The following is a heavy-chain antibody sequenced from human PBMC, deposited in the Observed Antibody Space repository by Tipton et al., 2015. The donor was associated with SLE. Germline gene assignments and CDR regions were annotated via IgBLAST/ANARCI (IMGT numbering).Heavy chain of an antibody. J-gene: IGHJ6*03. Sequence: QLVQSGAEVKKPGASVKVSCRASGYIFSTYGISWVQQAPGQGLEWMGWINPYNDNTDYVELLQGRVTMTTDTSTGTAYMELTSLNSDDTAIYYCARHPVAGYTYYMDVWGTGTTVTVSS. V-gene: IGHV1-18*01. CDR3: ARHPVAGYTYYMDV. D-gene: IGHD5-24*01. CDR2: INPYNDNT. CDR1: GYIFSTYG.